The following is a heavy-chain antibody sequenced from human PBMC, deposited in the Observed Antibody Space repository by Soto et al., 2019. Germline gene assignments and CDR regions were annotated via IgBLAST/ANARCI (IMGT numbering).Heavy chain of an antibody. Sequence: PSETLSLTCTVSGASISSDDYYWTWLRQPPGQGLEWIGYIFYSGRTYYNPSLKRRISISIDTSKNQFSLTLTSVTAAATAVYYCAREFHFYGSGIDPCGQETLVTVSA. D-gene: IGHD3-10*01. CDR1: GASISSDDYY. CDR3: AREFHFYGSGIDP. CDR2: IFYSGRT. V-gene: IGHV4-30-4*01. J-gene: IGHJ5*02.